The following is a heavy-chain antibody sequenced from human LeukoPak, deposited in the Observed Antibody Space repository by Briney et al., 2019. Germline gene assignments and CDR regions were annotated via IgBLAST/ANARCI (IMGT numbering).Heavy chain of an antibody. V-gene: IGHV4-39*01. CDR1: GGSISSSSYY. CDR3: ARLSSQWLSLAYFGF. J-gene: IGHJ4*02. Sequence: SETLSLTCTVSGGSISSSSYYWGWIRQPPGKGLEWIGSIYNSGNTHYNPSLRSRVTILVDTTKNQFSLTVRSATAADTAMYYCARLSSQWLSLAYFGFWGQGALVTVSS. D-gene: IGHD6-19*01. CDR2: IYNSGNT.